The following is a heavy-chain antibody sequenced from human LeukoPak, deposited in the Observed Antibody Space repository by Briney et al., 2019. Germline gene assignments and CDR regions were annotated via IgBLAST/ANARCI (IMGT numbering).Heavy chain of an antibody. J-gene: IGHJ4*02. V-gene: IGHV4-39*07. Sequence: SETLSLTCTVSGGSISSSSYYWGWIRQPPRKGLEWIGSIYYSGSTYYNPSLKSRVTISVDTSKNQFSLKLSSVTAADTAVYYCARGSGYSYGDYFDYWGQGTLVTVSS. CDR1: GGSISSSSYY. CDR3: ARGSGYSYGDYFDY. D-gene: IGHD5-18*01. CDR2: IYYSGST.